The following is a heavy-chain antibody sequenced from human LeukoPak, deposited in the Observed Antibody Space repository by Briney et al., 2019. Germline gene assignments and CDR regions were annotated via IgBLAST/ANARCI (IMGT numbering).Heavy chain of an antibody. Sequence: GGSLRLSCAASGFTFSGYEMNWVRQAPGKGLEWVSYISSSGSTIYYADSVKGRFTISRDNAKNSLYLQMNSLRAEDTAVYYCARGPASSYYDSSGYLVYWGQGTLSPSPQ. CDR1: GFTFSGYE. D-gene: IGHD3-22*01. V-gene: IGHV3-48*03. CDR3: ARGPASSYYDSSGYLVY. J-gene: IGHJ4*02. CDR2: ISSSGSTI.